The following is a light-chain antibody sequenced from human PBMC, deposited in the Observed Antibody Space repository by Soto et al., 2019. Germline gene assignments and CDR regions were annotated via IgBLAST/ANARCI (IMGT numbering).Light chain of an antibody. V-gene: IGKV1-5*01. Sequence: DIQVTQSPPTLSASVGDRVTITCRASQTISTWMAWYQQKPGKAPKLLVYDASTLQSGVASRFSGSGSGTEFTLIISGLQPDDSATYYCQQYNGYSTWTFGQGTKVDIK. CDR1: QTISTW. CDR3: QQYNGYSTWT. CDR2: DAS. J-gene: IGKJ1*01.